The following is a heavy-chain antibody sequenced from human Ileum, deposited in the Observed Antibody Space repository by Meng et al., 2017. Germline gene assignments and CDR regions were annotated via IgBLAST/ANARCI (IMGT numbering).Heavy chain of an antibody. J-gene: IGHJ4*02. V-gene: IGHV3-30*04. CDR2: TSYDENSK. D-gene: IGHD1-26*01. CDR1: GFTFSTYA. Sequence: QVQLVGAGGGVVQPGRSLRLSCAASGFTFSTYAMHWVRQAPGKGLEWVAVTSYDENSKFYADSVKGRFTISRDNSKNTLYLQMNSLRPEDTAVYYCATDSGGSPFDYWGQGTLVTVSS. CDR3: ATDSGGSPFDY.